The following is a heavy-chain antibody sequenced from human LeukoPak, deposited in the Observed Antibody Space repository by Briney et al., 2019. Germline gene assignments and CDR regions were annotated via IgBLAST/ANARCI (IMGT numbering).Heavy chain of an antibody. V-gene: IGHV3-30*03. CDR3: ARDGPYGYDAFDI. J-gene: IGHJ3*02. D-gene: IGHD5-18*01. Sequence: TGGSLRLSCAASGFTFSSYGMHWVRQAPGKGLEWVAVISYDGSNKYYADSVKGRFTISRDNSKNTLYLQMNSLRAEDTAVYYCARDGPYGYDAFDIWGQGTMVTVSS. CDR2: ISYDGSNK. CDR1: GFTFSSYG.